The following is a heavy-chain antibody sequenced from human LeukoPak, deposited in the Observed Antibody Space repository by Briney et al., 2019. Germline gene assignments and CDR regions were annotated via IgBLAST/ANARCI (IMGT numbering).Heavy chain of an antibody. CDR3: ASTPGREMATIVGYYYYYMDV. CDR1: GGSISSYY. D-gene: IGHD5-24*01. J-gene: IGHJ6*03. V-gene: IGHV4-4*07. CDR2: IYTSGST. Sequence: SETLSLTCTVSGGSISSYYWSWIRQPAGKGLEWIGRIYTSGSTNYNPSLKSRVTMSVDTSKNQFSLKLSSVTAADTAVYYCASTPGREMATIVGYYYYYMDVWGKGTTVTVSS.